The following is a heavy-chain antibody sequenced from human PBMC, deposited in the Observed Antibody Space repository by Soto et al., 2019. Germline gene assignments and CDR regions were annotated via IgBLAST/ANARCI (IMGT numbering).Heavy chain of an antibody. D-gene: IGHD3-3*01. CDR3: ATLGGKRGGYYVGLFSY. V-gene: IGHV1-8*01. CDR1: GYTFTSYD. Sequence: VNVSCKASGYTFTSYDINWVRQATGQGLEWMGWINPHSGHTGYAQKLQGRVTMPRNTSISTAYMELSSLRSEDTAVYYCATLGGKRGGYYVGLFSYWGQGTLVTVSS. J-gene: IGHJ4*02. CDR2: INPHSGHT.